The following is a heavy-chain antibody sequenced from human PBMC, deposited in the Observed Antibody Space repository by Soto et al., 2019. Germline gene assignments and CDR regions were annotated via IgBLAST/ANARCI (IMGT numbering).Heavy chain of an antibody. Sequence: QLQLQESGPGLVKPSETLSLTCTVSGASISSSNYYWGWIRQPPGRGLEWIGTMYYSGRTYYNPSLKSRVTTFVDTSKNQFSLKLSAVTATDTAVYYCARHGNTVTNGYYYGMDVWGQGTTVTVSS. J-gene: IGHJ6*02. CDR3: ARHGNTVTNGYYYGMDV. CDR1: GASISSSNYY. V-gene: IGHV4-39*01. D-gene: IGHD4-17*01. CDR2: MYYSGRT.